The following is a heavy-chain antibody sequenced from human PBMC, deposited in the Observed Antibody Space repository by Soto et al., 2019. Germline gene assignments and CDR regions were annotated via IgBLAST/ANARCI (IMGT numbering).Heavy chain of an antibody. CDR1: GFTFSSYA. CDR3: ARGELRYFDWLFQTESTQFGY. Sequence: PGGYLRLSCAASGFTFSSYAMHWVRQAPGKGLEWVAVISYDGSNKYYADSVKGRFTISRDNSKNTLYLQMNSLRAEDTAVYYCARGELRYFDWLFQTESTQFGYWGQGT. V-gene: IGHV3-30-3*01. CDR2: ISYDGSNK. J-gene: IGHJ4*02. D-gene: IGHD3-9*01.